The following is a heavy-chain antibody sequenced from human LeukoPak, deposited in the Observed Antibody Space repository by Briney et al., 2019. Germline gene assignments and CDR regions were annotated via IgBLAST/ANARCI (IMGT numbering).Heavy chain of an antibody. D-gene: IGHD3-3*01. CDR1: GGSISSGSYY. Sequence: SQTLSLTCTVSGGSISSGSYYWGWIRQPPGKGLEWIGSIYHSGSTYYNPSLKSRVTISVDTSKNQFSLKLSSVTAADTAVYYCARVFITIFGVVHNWFDPWGQGTLVTVSS. CDR2: IYHSGST. CDR3: ARVFITIFGVVHNWFDP. J-gene: IGHJ5*02. V-gene: IGHV4-39*07.